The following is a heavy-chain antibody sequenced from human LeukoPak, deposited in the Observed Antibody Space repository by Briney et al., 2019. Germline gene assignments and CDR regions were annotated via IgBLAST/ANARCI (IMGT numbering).Heavy chain of an antibody. J-gene: IGHJ4*02. D-gene: IGHD1-26*01. CDR1: GFTFSSYA. CDR3: ARNSVRGSYYGDY. Sequence: GRSLRLSCAASGFTFSSYAMHWVRQAPGKGLEWVAVISYDGSNKYYADSVKGRFTISRDNSKNTLYLQVNSLRAEDTAVYYCARNSVRGSYYGDYWGQGTLVTVSS. V-gene: IGHV3-30-3*01. CDR2: ISYDGSNK.